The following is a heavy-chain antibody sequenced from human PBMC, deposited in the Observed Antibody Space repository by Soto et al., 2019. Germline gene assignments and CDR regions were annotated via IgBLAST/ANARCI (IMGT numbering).Heavy chain of an antibody. CDR2: IIPLFDTT. J-gene: IGHJ6*02. D-gene: IGHD3-10*01. Sequence: QVQLVQSGAEVKKPGSSVKVSCEASGGTFINYAFTWVRQAPGXGLEWMGGIIPLFDTTNYAQRFQGRVTITADESTXXXXXXXXXXXXXXXXXXXXXXXXXXVXXNMDHYYSAIDVWGQGTTVIVSS. CDR1: GGTFINYA. CDR3: XXXXXXVXXNMDHYYSAIDV. V-gene: IGHV1-69*01.